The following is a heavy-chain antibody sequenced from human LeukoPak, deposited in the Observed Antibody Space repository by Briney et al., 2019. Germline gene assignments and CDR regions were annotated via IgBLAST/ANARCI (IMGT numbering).Heavy chain of an antibody. CDR1: EYIFTNYW. CDR2: VYPGDSDT. D-gene: IGHD3-22*01. CDR3: ARGPYYYDSSGYYHFDY. J-gene: IGHJ4*02. V-gene: IGHV5-51*04. Sequence: GESLKISCKGSEYIFTNYWIGWVRQMPGKGLEWMGIVYPGDSDTRYSPSFQGQVSISADKPISTAYLQWSSLRASDTAMYYCARGPYYYDSSGYYHFDYWGQGTLVTVSS.